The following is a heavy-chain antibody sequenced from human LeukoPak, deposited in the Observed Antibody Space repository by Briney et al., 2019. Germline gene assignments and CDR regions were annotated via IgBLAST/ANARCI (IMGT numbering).Heavy chain of an antibody. CDR3: ARGDSSGYYFYYYYGMDV. J-gene: IGHJ6*02. V-gene: IGHV3-21*01. Sequence: PGGSLRLSCAASGFTFSSYSMNWVRQAPGKGLEWVSSISSSSSYTYYADSVKGRFTISRDNAKNSLYLQMNSLRAEDTAVYYCARGDSSGYYFYYYYGMDVWGQGTTVTVSS. D-gene: IGHD3-22*01. CDR2: ISSSSSYT. CDR1: GFTFSSYS.